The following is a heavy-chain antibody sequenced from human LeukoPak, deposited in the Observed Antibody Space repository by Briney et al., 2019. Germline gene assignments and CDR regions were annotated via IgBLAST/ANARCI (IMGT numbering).Heavy chain of an antibody. J-gene: IGHJ4*02. D-gene: IGHD3-3*01. CDR3: TTAPPWGGSAFDY. V-gene: IGHV3-15*01. CDR2: FKWKTDGGTP. CDR1: GFIFCIAW. Sequence: GGSLTLSCAVCGFIFCIAWMTWVRHARGEGGVWVGCFKWKTDGGTPDYAAPVKGSVTISKDDSKNTLYLQMNSLKTDDTAVYYGTTAPPWGGSAFDYWGQGTLVTVSS.